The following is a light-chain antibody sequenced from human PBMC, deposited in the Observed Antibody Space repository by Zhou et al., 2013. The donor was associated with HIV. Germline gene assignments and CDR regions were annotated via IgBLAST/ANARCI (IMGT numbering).Light chain of an antibody. V-gene: IGKV1-39*01. CDR2: AAS. J-gene: IGKJ1*01. CDR1: QSISSY. CDR3: QQYYTYS. Sequence: DIQMTQSPSSLSASVGDRVTITCRASQSISSYLNWYHQKPGKAPKLLIYAASSLQSGVPSRFSGSGFGTDFTLTISSLQPEDVATYYCQQYYTYSFGQGTKVEIK.